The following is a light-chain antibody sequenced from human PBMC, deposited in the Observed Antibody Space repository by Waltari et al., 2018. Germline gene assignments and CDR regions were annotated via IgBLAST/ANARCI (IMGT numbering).Light chain of an antibody. Sequence: SYVLTQPPSVSVAPGKAARITCGGNSIGSRSVHWYQQKQGQAPVLVIYYASDRPSGIPERIPGSKPGNTATLTSSRVEAGDEAAYYCQLWESGSDRVVFGGGTKLTVL. CDR3: QLWESGSDRVV. CDR1: SIGSRS. V-gene: IGLV3-21*01. CDR2: YAS. J-gene: IGLJ2*01.